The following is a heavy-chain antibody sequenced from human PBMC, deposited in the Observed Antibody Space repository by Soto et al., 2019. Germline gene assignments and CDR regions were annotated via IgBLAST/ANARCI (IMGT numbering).Heavy chain of an antibody. Sequence: QITLKESGPTLVRPTQTLTLTCTFSGFSLSTSGLGVGWIRQPPGKALEWLALIYWNDDKRYSPSLKARLTITKDTSKNQVVLTMTNMDPVDTAKYYCANRPSGWYLFDYWGQGTLVTVSS. V-gene: IGHV2-5*01. CDR1: GFSLSTSGLG. CDR2: IYWNDDK. D-gene: IGHD6-19*01. J-gene: IGHJ4*02. CDR3: ANRPSGWYLFDY.